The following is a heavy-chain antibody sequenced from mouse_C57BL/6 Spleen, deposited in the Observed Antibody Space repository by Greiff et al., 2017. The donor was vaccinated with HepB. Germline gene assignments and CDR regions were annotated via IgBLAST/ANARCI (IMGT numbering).Heavy chain of an antibody. Sequence: EVKLMESEGGLVQPGSSMKLSCTASGFTFSDYYMAWVRQVPEKGLEWVANINYDGSSTYYLDSLKSRFIISRDNAKNILYLQMSSLKSEDTATYYCARCGNYWYFDVWGTGTTVTVSS. CDR2: INYDGSST. J-gene: IGHJ1*03. D-gene: IGHD1-1*02. V-gene: IGHV5-16*01. CDR1: GFTFSDYY. CDR3: ARCGNYWYFDV.